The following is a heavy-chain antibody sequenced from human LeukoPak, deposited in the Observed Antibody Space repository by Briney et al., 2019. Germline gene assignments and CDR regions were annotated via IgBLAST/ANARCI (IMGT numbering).Heavy chain of an antibody. CDR3: ARGEAGYDKYNWFDP. V-gene: IGHV4-59*08. D-gene: IGHD5-12*01. Sequence: SETLSLTCTVSGGSISSYYRSWIRQPPGKGLEGLGYIYYSGSTNYNPSLKSRVTISVDTSKNQFSLKLSSVTAADTAVYYCARGEAGYDKYNWFDPWGQGTLVTVSS. CDR2: IYYSGST. CDR1: GGSISSYY. J-gene: IGHJ5*02.